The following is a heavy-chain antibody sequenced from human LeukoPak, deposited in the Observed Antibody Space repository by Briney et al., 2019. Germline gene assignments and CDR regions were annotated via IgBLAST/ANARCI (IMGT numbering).Heavy chain of an antibody. D-gene: IGHD3-22*01. J-gene: IGHJ4*02. V-gene: IGHV3-23*01. CDR2: ISGSGGST. Sequence: EGSLRLSCAASGFTFSSYAMSWVRQAPGKGLEWVSAISGSGGSTYYADSVKGRFTISRDNSKNTLYMQMNSLRAEDTAVYYCAQADTITMIVVVVGALYWGQGTLVTVSS. CDR1: GFTFSSYA. CDR3: AQADTITMIVVVVGALY.